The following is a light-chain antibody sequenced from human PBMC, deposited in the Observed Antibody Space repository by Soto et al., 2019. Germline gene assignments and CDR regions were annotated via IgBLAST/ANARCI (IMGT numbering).Light chain of an antibody. J-gene: IGLJ2*01. CDR3: SSYTSTTTPVV. Sequence: QSALTQPTSVSGSPGQSITISCAGTSSDVGGYNFVSWYQQHPGKVPKLMMYEVSNWPSGVSSRFSGSKSGNTASLTISGLQAEDEADYYCSSYTSTTTPVVVGGGTKVTVL. CDR2: EVS. V-gene: IGLV2-14*01. CDR1: SSDVGGYNF.